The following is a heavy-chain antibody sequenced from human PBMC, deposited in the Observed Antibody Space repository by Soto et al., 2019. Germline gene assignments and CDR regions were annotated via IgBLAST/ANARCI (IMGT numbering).Heavy chain of an antibody. CDR3: TTDSRFLEWSSYYYGMDV. Sequence: GGSLRLSCAASGFTFTNAWMSWVRQAPGKGLEWVGRIKSKTHGGTIDFATPVKGRFTISRDDSKNTLYLQMNSLKTEDTAVYYCTTDSRFLEWSSYYYGMDVWGQGTTVTVSS. V-gene: IGHV3-15*01. CDR2: IKSKTHGGTI. CDR1: GFTFTNAW. D-gene: IGHD3-3*01. J-gene: IGHJ6*02.